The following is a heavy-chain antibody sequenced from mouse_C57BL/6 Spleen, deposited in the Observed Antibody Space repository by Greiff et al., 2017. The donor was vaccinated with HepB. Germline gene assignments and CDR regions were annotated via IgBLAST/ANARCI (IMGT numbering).Heavy chain of an antibody. CDR1: GYSFTDYE. CDR3: TRKDGWLLRGFDY. V-gene: IGHV1-15*01. D-gene: IGHD2-3*01. CDR2: IDPETGGT. Sequence: VQLQQSGAELVRPGASVTLSCKASGYSFTDYEMHWVKQTPVHGLEWIGAIDPETGGTAYNQKFKGKAILTADKSSSTAYMELRSLTSEDSAVYYCTRKDGWLLRGFDYWGQGTTLTVSS. J-gene: IGHJ2*01.